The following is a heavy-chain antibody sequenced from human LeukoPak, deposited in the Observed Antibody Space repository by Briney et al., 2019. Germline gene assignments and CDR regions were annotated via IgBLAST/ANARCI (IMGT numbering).Heavy chain of an antibody. Sequence: GSLRLSCAASGFTVSSNYMSWVRQAPGKGLEWVSVIYSGGSTYYADSVKGRFTISRDNAKNSLYLQMNSLRAEDTAVYYCAREPGGGWYPYFDYWGQGTLVTVSS. CDR1: GFTVSSNY. V-gene: IGHV3-66*01. CDR3: AREPGGGWYPYFDY. D-gene: IGHD6-19*01. J-gene: IGHJ4*02. CDR2: IYSGGST.